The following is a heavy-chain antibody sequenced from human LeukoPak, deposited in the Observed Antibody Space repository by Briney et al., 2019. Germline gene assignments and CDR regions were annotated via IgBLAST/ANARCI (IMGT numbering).Heavy chain of an antibody. CDR2: MYHSGST. V-gene: IGHV4-38-2*02. CDR1: NYSISTDYY. CDR3: ARDKRGFDP. J-gene: IGHJ5*02. Sequence: SETLSLTCSVSNYSISTDYYWGWIRQPPGKGLEWIGTMYHSGSTYYNPSLKSRVTMSVDTSKNQFSLKLSSVTAADTAVYYCARDKRGFDPWGQGTLVTVSS.